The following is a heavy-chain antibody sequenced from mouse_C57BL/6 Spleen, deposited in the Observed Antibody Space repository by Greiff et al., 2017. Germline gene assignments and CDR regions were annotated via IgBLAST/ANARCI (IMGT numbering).Heavy chain of an antibody. CDR3: ARHADYDYDGYAMDY. J-gene: IGHJ4*01. Sequence: VMLVESGPGLVAPSQSLSITCTVSGFSLTSYGVHWVRQPPGKGLEWLVVIWSDGSTTYNSALKSRLSISKDNSKSQVFLKMNSLQTDDTAMYYCARHADYDYDGYAMDYWGQGTSVTVSS. CDR1: GFSLTSYG. D-gene: IGHD2-4*01. V-gene: IGHV2-6-1*01. CDR2: IWSDGST.